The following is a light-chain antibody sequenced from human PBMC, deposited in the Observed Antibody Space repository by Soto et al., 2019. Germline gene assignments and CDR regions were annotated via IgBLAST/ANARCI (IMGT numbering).Light chain of an antibody. CDR1: SSDIGNDNL. CDR3: CSFPATA. V-gene: IGLV2-23*01. J-gene: IGLJ3*02. Sequence: QSALTQPASVSGSPGQSITISCTGSSSDIGNDNLVSWYQQRPGKAPKLMIYEGNKRPSGVSDRFSGSKSGNTASLTIAGLQAEDEANYYCCSFPATAFGVGTKLTVL. CDR2: EGN.